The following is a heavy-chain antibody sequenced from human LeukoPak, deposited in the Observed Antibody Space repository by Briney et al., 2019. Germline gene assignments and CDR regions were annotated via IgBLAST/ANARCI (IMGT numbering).Heavy chain of an antibody. V-gene: IGHV4-59*08. CDR3: ARHVWLQPFDY. J-gene: IGHJ4*02. CDR2: IYYSGST. Sequence: SGTLSLTCSVSGGSMNSYYWSWIRQSLGKGLEWIGYIYYSGSTNYNPSLKSRVTISVDTSKNQFSLKLSSVTAADTAVYYCARHVWLQPFDYWGQGTLVTVSS. CDR1: GGSMNSYY. D-gene: IGHD3-9*01.